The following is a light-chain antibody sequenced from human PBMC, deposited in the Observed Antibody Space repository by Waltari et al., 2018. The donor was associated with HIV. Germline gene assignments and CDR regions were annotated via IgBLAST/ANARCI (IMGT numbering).Light chain of an antibody. V-gene: IGKV1-5*03. J-gene: IGKJ1*01. CDR3: QHYGDFSWT. Sequence: DIQMTQSPSTLSASVGDRVTITCRASQNIGYWLAWYQQKPGKAPNLLIYKASNLESGVPSRFSGSGSGTEFTLTISSLQPDDFATYFCQHYGDFSWTFGQGTKVEIK. CDR2: KAS. CDR1: QNIGYW.